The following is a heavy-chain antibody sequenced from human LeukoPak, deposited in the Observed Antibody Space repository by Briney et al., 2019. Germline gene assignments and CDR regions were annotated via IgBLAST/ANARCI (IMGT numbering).Heavy chain of an antibody. CDR3: ARVLTYYDSSGPLDY. CDR1: GYTFTGYY. D-gene: IGHD3-22*01. CDR2: INPNSGGT. V-gene: IGHV1-2*02. J-gene: IGHJ4*02. Sequence: ASVKVSCKASGYTFTGYYMHWVRQAPGQGLEWMGWINPNSGGTNYAQKFQGRVTMTRDTSISTAYMELSRLRSDDTAVYYSARVLTYYDSSGPLDYWGQGTLVTVSS.